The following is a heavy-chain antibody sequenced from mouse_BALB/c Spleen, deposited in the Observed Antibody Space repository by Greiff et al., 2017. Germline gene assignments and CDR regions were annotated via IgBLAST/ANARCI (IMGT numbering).Heavy chain of an antibody. V-gene: IGHV5-17*02. CDR2: ISSGSSTI. CDR1: GFTFSSFG. Sequence: EVMLVESGGGLVQPGGSRTLSCAASGFTFSSFGMHWVRQAPEKGLEWVAYISSGSSTIYYADTVKGRFTISRDNPKNTLFLQMTSLRSEDTAMYYCARGGFAYWGQGTLVTVSA. CDR3: ARGGFAY. J-gene: IGHJ3*01.